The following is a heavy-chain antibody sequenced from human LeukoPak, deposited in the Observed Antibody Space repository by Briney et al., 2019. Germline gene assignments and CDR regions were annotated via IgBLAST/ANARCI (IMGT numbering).Heavy chain of an antibody. D-gene: IGHD5-18*01. V-gene: IGHV3-13*01. CDR1: GFTFDDYG. CDR2: IGTAGDT. Sequence: GRSLRLSCAASGFTFDDYGMHWVRQAPGKGLEWVSAIGTAGDTYYPGSVKGRFTISRENAKNSLYPQMNSLRAGDTAVYYCARYKPWGYSYGYDYWGQGTLVTVSS. J-gene: IGHJ4*02. CDR3: ARYKPWGYSYGYDY.